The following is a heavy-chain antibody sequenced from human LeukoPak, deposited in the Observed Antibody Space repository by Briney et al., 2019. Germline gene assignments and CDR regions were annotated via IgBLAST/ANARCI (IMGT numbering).Heavy chain of an antibody. J-gene: IGHJ3*02. Sequence: GASVKVSCKASGYTFTYRYLHWVRQAPGQALEWMGWITPFNGNTNYAQKFQDRVTITRDRSMSTAYMELSSLRSEDTGMYYCARSGDNAHFGGAFDIWGQGTMVTVSS. CDR2: ITPFNGNT. V-gene: IGHV1-45*02. CDR3: ARSGDNAHFGGAFDI. CDR1: GYTFTYRY. D-gene: IGHD1-14*01.